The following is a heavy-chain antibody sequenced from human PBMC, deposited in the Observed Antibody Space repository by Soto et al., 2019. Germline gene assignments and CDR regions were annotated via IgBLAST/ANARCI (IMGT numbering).Heavy chain of an antibody. CDR1: GYTFTGYY. J-gene: IGHJ6*02. CDR3: ARAIVVVPAATRGNYYYGMDV. Sequence: ASVKVSCKASGYTFTGYYMHWVRQAPGQGLEWMGWINPNSGGTKFAQKFQGRVTMTRDTSISTANMELTRLRSDDTAVYYCARAIVVVPAATRGNYYYGMDVWGQGTTVTVSS. CDR2: INPNSGGT. D-gene: IGHD2-2*01. V-gene: IGHV1-2*02.